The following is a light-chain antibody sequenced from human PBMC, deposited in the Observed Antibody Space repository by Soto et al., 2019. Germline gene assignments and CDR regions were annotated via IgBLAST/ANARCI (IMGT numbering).Light chain of an antibody. CDR2: DDS. CDR1: NIGVKS. J-gene: IGLJ3*02. CDR3: QVWDTSRDSWV. Sequence: SYELTQPPSVSVAPGQTAKIPCGGNNIGVKSVHWYQQKPGQAPVLVVSDDSDRPSGIPERFSGSNSDNTATLTISRVEAGDESDFFCQVWDTSRDSWVFGGGTKLTVL. V-gene: IGLV3-21*02.